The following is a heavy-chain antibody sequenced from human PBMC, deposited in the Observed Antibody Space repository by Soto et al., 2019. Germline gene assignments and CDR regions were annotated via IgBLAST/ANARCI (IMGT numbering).Heavy chain of an antibody. Sequence: ESLKISCKGSGYSFTSYWISWVRQMPGKGLEWMGRIDPSDSYTNYSPSFQGHVTISADKSISTAYLQWSSLKASDTAMYYCARHGIAPFDYGDYDDGMDVWGQGTTVTVSS. J-gene: IGHJ6*02. CDR1: GYSFTSYW. V-gene: IGHV5-10-1*01. D-gene: IGHD4-17*01. CDR3: ARHGIAPFDYGDYDDGMDV. CDR2: IDPSDSYT.